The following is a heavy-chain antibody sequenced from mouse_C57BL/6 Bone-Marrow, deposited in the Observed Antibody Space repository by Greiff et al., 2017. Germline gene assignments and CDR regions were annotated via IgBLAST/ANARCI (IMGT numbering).Heavy chain of an antibody. J-gene: IGHJ1*03. CDR1: GYTFTDYY. CDR3: ARSPDYYYGSSWDFDV. Sequence: VQLQQSGPVLVKPGASVKMSCKASGYTFTDYYMNWVKQSHGKSLEWIGVINPYNGGTSYNQKFKGKATLTVAKSSSTAYMELNSLTAEDSAVYYCARSPDYYYGSSWDFDVWGTGTTVTVSS. V-gene: IGHV1-19*01. D-gene: IGHD1-1*01. CDR2: INPYNGGT.